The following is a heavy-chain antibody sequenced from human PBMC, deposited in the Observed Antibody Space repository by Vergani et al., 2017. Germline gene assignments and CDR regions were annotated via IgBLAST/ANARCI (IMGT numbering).Heavy chain of an antibody. Sequence: QVQLVQSGAEVKKPGSSVEVSCKASGGTFSSYAISWVRQAPGQGLEWMGGIIPIFGTANYAQKFQGRVTITADESTSTAYMELSSLRSEDTAVYYCASSYYYDSSGRVNWFDPWGQGTLVTVSS. CDR2: IIPIFGTA. CDR3: ASSYYYDSSGRVNWFDP. J-gene: IGHJ5*02. CDR1: GGTFSSYA. V-gene: IGHV1-69*01. D-gene: IGHD3-22*01.